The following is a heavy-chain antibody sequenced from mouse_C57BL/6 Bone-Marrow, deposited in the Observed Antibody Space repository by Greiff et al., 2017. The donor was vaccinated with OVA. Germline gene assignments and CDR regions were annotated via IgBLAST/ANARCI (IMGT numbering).Heavy chain of an antibody. J-gene: IGHJ4*01. V-gene: IGHV1-69*01. CDR1: GYTFTSYW. CDR2: IDPSDSYT. CDR3: ARSGTAYAMDY. Sequence: QVQLQQPGAELVMPGASVKLSCTASGYTFTSYWMHWVKQRPGQGLEWIGEIDPSDSYTNYNQKFKGKSTLTVDNSSSTAYTQLSRLTSEDSAFFYYARSGTAYAMDYWGQGTSVTVSS. D-gene: IGHD2-14*01.